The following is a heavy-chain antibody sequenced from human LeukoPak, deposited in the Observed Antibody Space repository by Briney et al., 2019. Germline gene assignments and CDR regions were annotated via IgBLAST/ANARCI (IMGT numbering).Heavy chain of an antibody. Sequence: PGGSLRLSCTASGITFDNYAMHWVRQAPGKGLEWVSGISWNSGSIAYADSVKGRFTISRDNAKNSLYLQMNSLRPEDTALYYCAKDSVGWPRSSSAFDIWGQGTRVTVSS. CDR2: ISWNSGSI. CDR1: GITFDNYA. V-gene: IGHV3-9*01. D-gene: IGHD5-12*01. J-gene: IGHJ3*02. CDR3: AKDSVGWPRSSSAFDI.